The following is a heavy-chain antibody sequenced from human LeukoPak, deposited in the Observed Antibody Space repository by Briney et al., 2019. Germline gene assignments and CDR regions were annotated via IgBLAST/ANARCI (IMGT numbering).Heavy chain of an antibody. CDR1: GFTFSSYS. CDR2: ISSSSSYI. J-gene: IGHJ4*02. V-gene: IGHV3-21*01. D-gene: IGHD6-19*01. CDR3: ARDLFAQWLVPGDLDY. Sequence: GGSLRLSCAASGFTFSSYSMNWVRQAPGKGLEWVSSISSSSSYIYYADSVKGRFTISRDNAKNSLYLQMNSLRAEDTAVYYCARDLFAQWLVPGDLDYWGQGTLVTVSS.